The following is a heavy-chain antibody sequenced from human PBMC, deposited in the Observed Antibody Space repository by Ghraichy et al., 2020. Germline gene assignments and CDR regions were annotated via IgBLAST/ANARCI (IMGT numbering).Heavy chain of an antibody. V-gene: IGHV3-30*02. D-gene: IGHD3-3*01. CDR2: IRYDGSNK. Sequence: LSLTCAASGFTFSSYGMHWVRQAPGKGLEWVAFIRYDGSNKYYADSVKGRFTISRDNSKNTLYLQMNSLRAEDTAVYYCAKDDFWSGYPYGDNFDYWGQGTLVTVSS. J-gene: IGHJ4*02. CDR3: AKDDFWSGYPYGDNFDY. CDR1: GFTFSSYG.